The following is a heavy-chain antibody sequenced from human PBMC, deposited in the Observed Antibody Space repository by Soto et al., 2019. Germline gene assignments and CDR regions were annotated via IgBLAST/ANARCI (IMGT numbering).Heavy chain of an antibody. J-gene: IGHJ4*02. CDR2: MHPTDGST. CDR1: GYTLTGYY. V-gene: IGHV1-46*01. Sequence: ASVKVSCKASGYTLTGYYLHWVRQAPGQGLEWMGIMHPTDGSTTFAQKFQGRVTMTRDTSTSTGYMELSSLGSEDTAVYYCARDPLGYCSGGGCYYFDNWGQGTLVTVSS. CDR3: ARDPLGYCSGGGCYYFDN. D-gene: IGHD2-15*01.